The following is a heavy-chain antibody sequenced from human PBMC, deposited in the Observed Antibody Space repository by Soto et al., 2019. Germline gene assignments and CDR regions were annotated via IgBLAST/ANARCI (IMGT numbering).Heavy chain of an antibody. CDR3: ARGLGTYYYDSSGSLGFDY. CDR1: GRTFSSYA. J-gene: IGHJ4*02. Sequence: ASVKVSCKASGRTFSSYAISWVRQSPVQGLEWMGGIIPIFGTANYAQKFQGRVTITADESTSTAYMELSSLRSEDTAVYYCARGLGTYYYDSSGSLGFDYWGQGTLVTVSS. V-gene: IGHV1-69*13. D-gene: IGHD3-22*01. CDR2: IIPIFGTA.